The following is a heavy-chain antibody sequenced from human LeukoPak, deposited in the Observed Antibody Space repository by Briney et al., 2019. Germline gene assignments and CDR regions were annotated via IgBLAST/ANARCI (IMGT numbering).Heavy chain of an antibody. Sequence: PSVKVSCKASGRTLSSYAISWVRQAPGQGLEWMGGILPIFGTANYAQKFQGRVTITADESTSTAYMELSSLRSEDTAGYYCARDAEPSPILRFLEGGVVDIWGQGTMVTVSS. D-gene: IGHD3-3*01. V-gene: IGHV1-69*13. J-gene: IGHJ3*02. CDR3: ARDAEPSPILRFLEGGVVDI. CDR1: GRTLSSYA. CDR2: ILPIFGTA.